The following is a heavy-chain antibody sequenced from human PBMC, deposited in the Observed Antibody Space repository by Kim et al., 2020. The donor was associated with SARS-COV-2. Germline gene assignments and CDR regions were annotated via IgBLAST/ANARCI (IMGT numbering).Heavy chain of an antibody. CDR1: DDSIHNSNYY. V-gene: IGHV4-39*01. CDR2: IDFYGNT. CDR3: AVFYASGTFFPGENWC. Sequence: SETLSLTCTVSDDSIHNSNYYWAWIRQTPGTGLEWIATIDFYGNTYSGPSLRSRVTMSLDTSENQFSLILTSVTAADTALYYCAVFYASGTFFPGENWC. D-gene: IGHD3-10*01. J-gene: IGHJ5*01.